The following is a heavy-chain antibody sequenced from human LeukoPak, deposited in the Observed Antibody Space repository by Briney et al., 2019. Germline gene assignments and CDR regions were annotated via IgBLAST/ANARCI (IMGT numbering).Heavy chain of an antibody. V-gene: IGHV1-46*01. Sequence: ASVKVSCKASGYTFTSYYMHWVRQAPGQGLEWMGIINPSGGSTSYAQKFQGRVTMTRDTSTSTVYMGLSSLRSEDTAVYYCARDRTIHTVTTSSYYYMDVWGKGTTVTVSS. CDR3: ARDRTIHTVTTSSYYYMDV. J-gene: IGHJ6*03. CDR2: INPSGGST. CDR1: GYTFTSYY. D-gene: IGHD4-17*01.